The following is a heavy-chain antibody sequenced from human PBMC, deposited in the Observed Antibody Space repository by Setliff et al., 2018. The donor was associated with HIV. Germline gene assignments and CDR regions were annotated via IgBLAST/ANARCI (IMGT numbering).Heavy chain of an antibody. CDR1: GYTFNNFW. V-gene: IGHV5-51*01. Sequence: PGESLKISCQGSGYTFNNFWIGWVRQMPGKGLEWMGIIYPSGSIAKYNPSFQGLVTFSVDKSINTAFLQWNSLKASDSAMYYCARPSGSDLRVAYWGQGTLVTVSS. J-gene: IGHJ4*02. CDR3: ARPSGSDLRVAY. CDR2: IYPSGSIA. D-gene: IGHD3-3*01.